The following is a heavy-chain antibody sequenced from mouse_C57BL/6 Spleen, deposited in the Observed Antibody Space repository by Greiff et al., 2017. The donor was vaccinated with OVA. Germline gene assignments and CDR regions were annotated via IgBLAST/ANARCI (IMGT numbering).Heavy chain of an antibody. J-gene: IGHJ2*01. V-gene: IGHV1-22*01. Sequence: VHVKQSGPELVKPGASVKMSCKASGYTFTDYNMHWVKQSHGKSLEWIGYINPNNGGTSYNQKFKGKATLTVNKSSSTAYMELRSLTSEDSAVYYCVLTGTADYWGQGTTLTVSS. CDR1: GYTFTDYN. CDR3: VLTGTADY. D-gene: IGHD4-1*01. CDR2: INPNNGGT.